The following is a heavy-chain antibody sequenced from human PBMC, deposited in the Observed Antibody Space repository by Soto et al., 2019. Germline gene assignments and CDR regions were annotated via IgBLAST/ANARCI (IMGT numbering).Heavy chain of an antibody. J-gene: IGHJ6*03. D-gene: IGHD1-7*01. CDR1: GGTFSSYT. Sequence: ASVKVSCKASGGTFSSYTISWVRQAPGQGLEWMGRIIPILGIANYAQKFQGRVTITADKSTSTAYMELSSLRSEDTAVYYCARELELRLYYYYMDVRGKGTTVTVSS. V-gene: IGHV1-69*02. CDR3: ARELELRLYYYYMDV. CDR2: IIPILGIA.